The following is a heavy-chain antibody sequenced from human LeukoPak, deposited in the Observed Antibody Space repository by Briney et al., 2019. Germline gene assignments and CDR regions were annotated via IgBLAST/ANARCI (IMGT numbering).Heavy chain of an antibody. CDR2: IKQDGSEK. V-gene: IGHV3-7*01. D-gene: IGHD6-13*01. Sequence: GGPLRLSCAASGFTCSSYWMNLVREAPGKGLEWVANIKQDGSEKKYVDSVKGRFTISRDNAKNSLYLQMNSLRAEDTAMYYCMTASRSSSWPPPAWGQGTLVTVSS. CDR1: GFTCSSYW. CDR3: MTASRSSSWPPPA. J-gene: IGHJ5*02.